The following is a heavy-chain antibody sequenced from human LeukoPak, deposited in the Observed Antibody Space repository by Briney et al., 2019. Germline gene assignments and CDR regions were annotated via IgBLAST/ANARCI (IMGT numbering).Heavy chain of an antibody. CDR1: GFTFSSYA. Sequence: GGSLRLSCAASGFTFSSYAMHWVRQAPGKGLEWVAVISYDGSNKYYADSMKGRFTISRDNAKNSLYLQMNSLRADDTAVYYCARGGVPYSFDFWGQGTLVTVSS. D-gene: IGHD1-1*01. J-gene: IGHJ4*02. CDR3: ARGGVPYSFDF. V-gene: IGHV3-30*04. CDR2: ISYDGSNK.